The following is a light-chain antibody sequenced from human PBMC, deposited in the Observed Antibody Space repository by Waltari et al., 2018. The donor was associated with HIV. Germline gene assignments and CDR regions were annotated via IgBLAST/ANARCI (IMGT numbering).Light chain of an antibody. CDR1: RPNIGAGYD. CDR3: QSSDSSLSVYVA. V-gene: IGLV1-40*01. Sequence: QSVLTQPHSGPWAPGPSATIPFTWSRPNIGAGYDVLWYQQLPGTAPKLLISGNTNRPSGVPDRLSVSKSGTSACLSITGVQAEDEADYYCQSSDSSLSVYVAFGGGTQLTVL. CDR2: GNT. J-gene: IGLJ2*01.